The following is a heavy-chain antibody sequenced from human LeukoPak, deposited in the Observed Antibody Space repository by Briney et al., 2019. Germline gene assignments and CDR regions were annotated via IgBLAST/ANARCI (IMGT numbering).Heavy chain of an antibody. CDR1: GFPFDDYA. CDR2: ISWNSLTT. CDR3: VKDTSLGLDAFQD. V-gene: IGHV3-9*01. J-gene: IGHJ3*01. Sequence: PGGSLRLSCAASGFPFDDYAMSWVRQALGKGLEWVSGISWNSLTTGYADSVKGRFSISRDNAKSSLYLEMKSLRPEDTALYYCVKDTSLGLDAFQDWGQGTMIIVSS. D-gene: IGHD3-3*02.